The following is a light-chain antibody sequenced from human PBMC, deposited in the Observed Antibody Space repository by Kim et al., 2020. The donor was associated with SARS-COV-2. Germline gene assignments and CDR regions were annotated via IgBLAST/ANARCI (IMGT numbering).Light chain of an antibody. J-gene: IGLJ1*01. CDR3: SSDTSSSTLYV. CDR1: SSDVGGYNY. CDR2: DVS. Sequence: QSALTQPASVSGSPGQSITISCTGTSSDVGGYNYVSWYQQHPGKAPKLMIYDVSKRPSGVSNRFSGSKSGNTVSLTISGLQAEDEADYYCSSDTSSSTLYVFGTGTKV. V-gene: IGLV2-14*01.